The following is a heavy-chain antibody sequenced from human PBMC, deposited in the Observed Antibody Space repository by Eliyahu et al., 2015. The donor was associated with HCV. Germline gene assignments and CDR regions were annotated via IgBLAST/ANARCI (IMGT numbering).Heavy chain of an antibody. CDR1: XGSISSSSYY. D-gene: IGHD3-3*01. CDR3: ARKVVYDFWSGYYTSSYGMDV. Sequence: QLQLQESGPGLVKPSETLSLTCTVSXGSISSSSYYWGWIRQPPGKGLEWMGSSYYSGSTYYNPSLKSRVTISVDTSKNQFSLKLSSVTAADTAVYYCARKVVYDFWSGYYTSSYGMDVWGQGTTVTVSS. CDR2: SYYSGST. J-gene: IGHJ6*02. V-gene: IGHV4-39*01.